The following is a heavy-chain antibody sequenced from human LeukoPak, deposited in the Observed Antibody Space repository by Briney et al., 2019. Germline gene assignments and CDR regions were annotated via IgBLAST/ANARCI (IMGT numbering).Heavy chain of an antibody. V-gene: IGHV1-18*01. J-gene: IGHJ4*02. D-gene: IGHD2/OR15-2a*01. CDR2: ISAYNGNT. CDR1: GYTFTSYG. CDR3: ARVSGDYSMPFDY. Sequence: ASVKVSCKASGYTFTSYGISWVRQAPGQGLEWMGWISAYNGNTNYAQKLQGRVTMTRDTSISTAYMELSRLRSEDTAVYYCARVSGDYSMPFDYWGQGTLVTVSS.